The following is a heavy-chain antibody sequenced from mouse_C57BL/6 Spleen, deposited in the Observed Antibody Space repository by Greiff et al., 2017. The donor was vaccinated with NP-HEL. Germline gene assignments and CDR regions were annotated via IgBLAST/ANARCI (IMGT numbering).Heavy chain of an antibody. Sequence: EVKLVESGGGLVKPGGSLKLSCAASGFTFSSYTMSWVRQTPEKRLEWVATISGGGGNTYYSDSVKGRFTISRDNAKNTLYLQMSSLRSEDTALYYCARSYYYGSSYDYWGQGTTLTVSS. D-gene: IGHD1-1*01. CDR1: GFTFSSYT. J-gene: IGHJ2*01. CDR3: ARSYYYGSSYDY. CDR2: ISGGGGNT. V-gene: IGHV5-9*01.